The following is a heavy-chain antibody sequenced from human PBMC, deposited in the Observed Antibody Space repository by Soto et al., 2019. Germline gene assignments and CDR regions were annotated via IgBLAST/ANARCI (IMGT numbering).Heavy chain of an antibody. CDR1: GFTFSSYG. Sequence: QVQLVESGGGVVQPGRSLRLSCAASGFTFSSYGMHWVRQAPGKGLEWVAVISYDGSNKYYADSVKGRFTISRDNSKNTLYLQMNSLRAEVTAVYYCAKVLAAAGRNYYYYYGMDVWGQGTKVTVSS. V-gene: IGHV3-30*18. D-gene: IGHD6-13*01. CDR3: AKVLAAAGRNYYYYYGMDV. J-gene: IGHJ6*02. CDR2: ISYDGSNK.